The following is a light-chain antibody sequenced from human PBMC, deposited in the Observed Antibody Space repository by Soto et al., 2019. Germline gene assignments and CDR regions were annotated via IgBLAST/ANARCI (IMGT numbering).Light chain of an antibody. J-gene: IGKJ4*01. CDR3: QQRRSWPLT. Sequence: EIVLTQSPATLSLSPGERATLSCRASQSVSSYLAWYQQKPGQAPRLLIYDASNRATGIPARFSGSGSGTDFTPTIGSLEPEYFAIYYCQQRRSWPLTFGGGTRGEIK. V-gene: IGKV3-11*01. CDR1: QSVSSY. CDR2: DAS.